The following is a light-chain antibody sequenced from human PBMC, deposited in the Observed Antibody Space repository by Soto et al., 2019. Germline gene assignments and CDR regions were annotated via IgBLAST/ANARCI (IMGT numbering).Light chain of an antibody. J-gene: IGLJ2*01. Sequence: QSVLTQPPSASGTPGQRVIISCSGTSSNIGSNTVNWYQQLPGTAPKLLIYSNDRRPSGVPDRFSGSKSGTSASLAISGLQSEDEADYYCAAWDDSLNGPVFGGGTKVTVL. CDR2: SND. CDR3: AAWDDSLNGPV. CDR1: SSNIGSNT. V-gene: IGLV1-44*01.